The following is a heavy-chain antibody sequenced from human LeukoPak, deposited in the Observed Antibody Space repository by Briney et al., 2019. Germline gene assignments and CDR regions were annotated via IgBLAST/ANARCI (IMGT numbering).Heavy chain of an antibody. CDR1: GFTFSSYG. CDR3: ARDRGVAAAYFDY. J-gene: IGHJ4*02. Sequence: GGSLRLSCAASGFTFSSYGMHWVRQAPGKGLEWVAVIWYDGSNKYYADSVKGRFTISRDNSKKTLYLQMNSLRAEDTAVYYCARDRGVAAAYFDYWGQGTLVTVSS. V-gene: IGHV3-33*01. CDR2: IWYDGSNK. D-gene: IGHD6-13*01.